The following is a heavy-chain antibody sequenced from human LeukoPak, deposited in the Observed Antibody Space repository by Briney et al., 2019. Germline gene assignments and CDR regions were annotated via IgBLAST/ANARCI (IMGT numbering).Heavy chain of an antibody. CDR3: AKDLPHPLYDGRFEH. CDR1: GFTFSSFG. Sequence: GGSLRLSCAASGFTFSSFGMHWVRQAPGKGPEWVAVIAYDESRKFYADSVEGRFTISRDNSRSTLFLQMNSLKVDDTAVYYCAKDLPHPLYDGRFEHWGQGTVVTVSS. J-gene: IGHJ4*02. D-gene: IGHD2-8*01. CDR2: IAYDESRK. V-gene: IGHV3-30*18.